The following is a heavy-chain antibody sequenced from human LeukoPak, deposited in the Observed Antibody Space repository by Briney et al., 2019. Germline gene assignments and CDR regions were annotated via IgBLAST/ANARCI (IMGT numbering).Heavy chain of an antibody. J-gene: IGHJ4*02. CDR1: GFTFDDYA. D-gene: IGHD3-10*01. CDR3: ARDGRRYYGSGSYCDY. CDR2: ISWNSGSI. Sequence: PGRSLRLSCAASGFTFDDYAMHWVRQAPGKGLEWVSGISWNSGSIGYADSVKGRFTISRDNSKNTLYLQMGSLRAEDMAVYYCARDGRRYYGSGSYCDYWGQGTLVTVSS. V-gene: IGHV3-9*03.